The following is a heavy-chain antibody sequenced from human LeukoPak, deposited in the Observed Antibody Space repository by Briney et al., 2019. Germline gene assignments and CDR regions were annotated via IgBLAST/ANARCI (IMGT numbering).Heavy chain of an antibody. CDR1: GGTFSSYA. Sequence: ASVKVSCKASGGTFSSYAFSWVRQAPGQGLEWMGVINPSGGSTSYAQKFQGRVTMTRDTSTSTVYMELSSLTSEDTAVYYCARDRGWFDPWGQGTLVTVSS. CDR3: ARDRGWFDP. D-gene: IGHD2-15*01. V-gene: IGHV1-46*01. CDR2: INPSGGST. J-gene: IGHJ5*02.